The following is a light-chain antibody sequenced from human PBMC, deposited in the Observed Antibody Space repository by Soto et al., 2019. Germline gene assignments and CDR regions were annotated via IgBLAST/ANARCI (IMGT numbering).Light chain of an antibody. CDR2: SAS. CDR3: QQSYNGPFT. J-gene: IGKJ3*01. CDR1: QSISRY. V-gene: IGKV1-39*01. Sequence: DIQMTQSPSSLCTSVGDRVIVTCRAGQSISRYLNWYQQRPGKAPKLLIYSASSLQTGVPSRFSGSGSGTDFTLTINSLQPEDFATYYCQQSYNGPFTFGPGTKVDIK.